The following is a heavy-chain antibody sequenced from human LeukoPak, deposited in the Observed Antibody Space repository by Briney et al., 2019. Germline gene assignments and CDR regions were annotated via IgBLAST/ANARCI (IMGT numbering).Heavy chain of an antibody. CDR1: GGSISSVSYY. CDR3: ARVPGVPAAIGVYSGYDLGFDY. V-gene: IGHV4-61*02. J-gene: IGHJ4*02. D-gene: IGHD5-12*01. Sequence: PSQTLSLTCTVSGGSISSVSYYWSWIRQPAGKGLEWIGRIYSSGSTNYNPSLKSRVIISVDTSKNQFSLKLNSVTAADTAVYYCARVPGVPAAIGVYSGYDLGFDYWGQGTLVTVSS. CDR2: IYSSGST.